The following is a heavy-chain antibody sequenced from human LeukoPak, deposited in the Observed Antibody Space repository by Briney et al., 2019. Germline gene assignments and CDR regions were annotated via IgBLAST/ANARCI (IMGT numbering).Heavy chain of an antibody. CDR2: IYYSGGT. J-gene: IGHJ4*02. CDR1: GGSVCSSSYF. CDR3: ARIVGYSYGYSDY. D-gene: IGHD5-18*01. V-gene: IGHV4-39*01. Sequence: SETLSLTCTVSGGSVCSSSYFWGWIRQPPGKGLEWIGSIYYSGGTYYNPSLKSRVTISVDTSKNQFSLKLSSVTAADTAVYYCARIVGYSYGYSDYWGQGTLVTVSS.